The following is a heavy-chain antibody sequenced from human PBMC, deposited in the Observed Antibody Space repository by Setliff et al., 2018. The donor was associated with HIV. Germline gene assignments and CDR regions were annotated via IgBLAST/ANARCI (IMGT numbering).Heavy chain of an antibody. Sequence: GGSLRLSCAASGFTFSSYWMSWVRQAPGKGPEWVANIKTDGSEKFYVDSVKGRFTISRDNAKNSLYLQMNSLRAGDTAVYYCARDPYRGRSYWYFDLWGRGTLVTVSS. J-gene: IGHJ2*01. CDR2: IKTDGSEK. CDR1: GFTFSSYW. CDR3: ARDPYRGRSYWYFDL. D-gene: IGHD3-10*01. V-gene: IGHV3-7*01.